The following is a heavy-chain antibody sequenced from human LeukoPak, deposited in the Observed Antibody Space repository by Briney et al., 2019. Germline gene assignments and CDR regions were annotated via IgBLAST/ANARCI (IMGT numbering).Heavy chain of an antibody. V-gene: IGHV3-7*01. CDR2: IKQDGSEK. J-gene: IGHJ4*01. CDR1: GFTFSSYW. Sequence: GGSLRLSCAASGFTFSSYWMSWVRQAPGKGLEWVANIKQDGSEKYYVDSVEGRFTISRDNAKNSLYLQMNSLRAEDSAIYYCAREGFYFFDFWGQGTLVTVSS. CDR3: AREGFYFFDF.